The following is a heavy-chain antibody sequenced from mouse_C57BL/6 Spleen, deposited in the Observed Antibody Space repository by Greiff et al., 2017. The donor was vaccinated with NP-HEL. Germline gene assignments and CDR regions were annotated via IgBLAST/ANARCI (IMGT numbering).Heavy chain of an antibody. V-gene: IGHV1-55*01. D-gene: IGHD1-1*01. CDR3: ARSFITTVVAHWYFDV. CDR1: GYTFTSYW. Sequence: VQLQQSGAELVKPGASVKMSCKASGYTFTSYWITWVKQRPGQGLEWIGDIYPGSGSTNYNEKFKSKATLTVDTSSSTAYMQLSSMTSEDSAVYYCARSFITTVVAHWYFDVWGTGTTVTVSS. CDR2: IYPGSGST. J-gene: IGHJ1*03.